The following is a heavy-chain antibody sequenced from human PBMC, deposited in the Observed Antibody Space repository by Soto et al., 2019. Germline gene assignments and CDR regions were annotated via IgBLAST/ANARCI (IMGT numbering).Heavy chain of an antibody. V-gene: IGHV3-30*03. CDR3: RWARYASGGGVDY. D-gene: IGHD2-8*01. CDR1: GFNFSTYG. Sequence: QVQLLESGGGVVQPGRSLRLSCAASGFNFSTYGMHLVSQAPGKGLEWVAVISYDGSKRYYGYSVKCRFTISRDKSKNTLDLQVSSLTTEDTAVYCCRWARYASGGGVDYWGQGTLVTVSS. CDR2: ISYDGSKR. J-gene: IGHJ4*02.